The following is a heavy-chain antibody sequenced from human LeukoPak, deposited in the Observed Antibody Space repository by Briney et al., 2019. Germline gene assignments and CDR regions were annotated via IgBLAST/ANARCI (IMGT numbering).Heavy chain of an antibody. CDR3: ASSRGIRGWYDY. Sequence: ASVEVSCKASGGTFSSYAISWVRQAPGQGLEWMGWISAYNGNTNYAQKLQGRVTMTTDTSTSTAYMELRSLRSDDTAVYYCASSRGIRGWYDYWGQGTLVTVSS. V-gene: IGHV1-18*01. CDR1: GGTFSSYA. J-gene: IGHJ4*02. CDR2: ISAYNGNT. D-gene: IGHD6-19*01.